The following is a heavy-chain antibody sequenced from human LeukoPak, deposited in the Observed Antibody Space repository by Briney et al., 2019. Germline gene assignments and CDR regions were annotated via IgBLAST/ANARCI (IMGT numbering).Heavy chain of an antibody. V-gene: IGHV3-33*01. D-gene: IGHD4-23*01. CDR2: IWYDGSNK. CDR1: GFTFSSYG. J-gene: IGHJ6*02. CDR3: ARDGGGNMYYYYGMDV. Sequence: GGSLRLSCAASGFTFSSYGMHWVRQAPGKGLEWVAVIWYDGSNKYYADSVKGRFTISRDNSKNTLYLQMNSLRAEDTAVYYCARDGGGNMYYYYGMDVWGQGTTVTVSS.